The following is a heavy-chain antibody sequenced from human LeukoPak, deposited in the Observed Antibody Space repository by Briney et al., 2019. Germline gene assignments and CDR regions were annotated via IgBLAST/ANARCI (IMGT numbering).Heavy chain of an antibody. V-gene: IGHV4-39*02. CDR3: ARLLSYDILTDDYYKYYMDV. J-gene: IGHJ6*03. CDR2: IYYTGTT. CDR1: SASIISHNYY. Sequence: SETLSLTCTVSSASIISHNYYWGWIRQPPGKRLALIGSIYYTGTTFYNPSLKSRVTMSVDTSNSHFALKVNSVTAADTAVYYCARLLSYDILTDDYYKYYMDVWGKGTTVTVSS. D-gene: IGHD3-9*01.